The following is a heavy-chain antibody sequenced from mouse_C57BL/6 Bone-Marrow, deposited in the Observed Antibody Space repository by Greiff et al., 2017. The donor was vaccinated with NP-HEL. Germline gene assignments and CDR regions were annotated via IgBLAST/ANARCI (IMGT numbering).Heavy chain of an antibody. D-gene: IGHD2-2*01. CDR1: GYTFTSYW. V-gene: IGHV1-50*01. Sequence: QVQLQQPGAELVKPGASVKLSCKASGYTFTSYWLQWVKQRPGQGLEWIGEIDPSDSYTHYNQKFKGKATLTVDTSSSTAYMQLSSLTSEDSAVYYCARLGISTMVTTGFAYWGQGTLVTVSA. J-gene: IGHJ3*01. CDR3: ARLGISTMVTTGFAY. CDR2: IDPSDSYT.